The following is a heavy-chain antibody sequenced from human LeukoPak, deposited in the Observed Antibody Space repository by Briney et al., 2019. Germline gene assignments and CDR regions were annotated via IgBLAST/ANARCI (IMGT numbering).Heavy chain of an antibody. V-gene: IGHV3-30*04. CDR2: ISYDGSNK. CDR3: ERDADYGDYSDY. CDR1: GFTFSSYA. D-gene: IGHD4-17*01. Sequence: GRSLRLSCAASGFTFSSYAMHWVRQAPGKGLEWVAVISYDGSNKYYADSVKGRFTISRDNSKNTLYLQMNRLRAEDTAVYYCERDADYGDYSDYWGQETVVTVSS. J-gene: IGHJ4*02.